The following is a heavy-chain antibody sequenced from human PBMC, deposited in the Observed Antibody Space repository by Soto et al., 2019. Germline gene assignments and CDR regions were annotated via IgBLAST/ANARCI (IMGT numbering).Heavy chain of an antibody. CDR1: GYTFTTYY. Sequence: QVQLVQSGAEVKKPGASVKLSCKASGYTFTTYYIHWVRQAPGQGLEWMGILVPSGGSTNYAQKFRGRVTMTRDTSASTVYMELSSLTSEDTAVYYCVWEFAGGYFDYWGQGTLVTVSS. V-gene: IGHV1-46*01. CDR3: VWEFAGGYFDY. J-gene: IGHJ4*02. CDR2: LVPSGGST.